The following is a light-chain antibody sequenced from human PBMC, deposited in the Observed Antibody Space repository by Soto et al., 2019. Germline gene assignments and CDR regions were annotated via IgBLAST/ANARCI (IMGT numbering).Light chain of an antibody. CDR3: SSYTSSSTLI. J-gene: IGLJ2*01. Sequence: QSVLAQPPSASGSPGQSVTISCTGSGSDIGAYNFVSWYQQHPGKAPKLMIFGVTERPSGVPDRFSGSKSGNTASLTVSGLQAEDEADYYCSSYTSSSTLIFGGGTKVTVL. CDR2: GVT. CDR1: GSDIGAYNF. V-gene: IGLV2-8*01.